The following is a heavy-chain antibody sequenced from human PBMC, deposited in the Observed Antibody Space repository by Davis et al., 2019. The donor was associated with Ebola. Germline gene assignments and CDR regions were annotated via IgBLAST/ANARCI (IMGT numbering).Heavy chain of an antibody. J-gene: IGHJ1*01. CDR2: ISGSGGST. V-gene: IGHV3-23*01. Sequence: GGSLRLSCAASGFTFSSYAMSWVRQAPAHLLPFVSAISGSGGSTYYADSVKGRFTISRDNSKNTLYLQMNSLRAEDTAVYYCAKVLGYYGSPNWGQGTLVTVSS. D-gene: IGHD3-10*01. CDR3: AKVLGYYGSPN. CDR1: GFTFSSYA.